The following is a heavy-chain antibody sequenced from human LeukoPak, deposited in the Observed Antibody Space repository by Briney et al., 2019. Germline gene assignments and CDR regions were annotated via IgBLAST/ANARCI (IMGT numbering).Heavy chain of an antibody. CDR2: IYTSGST. CDR1: GGSISSYY. D-gene: IGHD3-3*01. Sequence: SETLSLTCTVSGGSISSYYWSWIRQPAGKGLEWIGRIYTSGSTNYNPSLKSRVTMSVDTSKNQFSLKLSSVTAADTAVYYCARASYDFWSGPTMDPYYFDYWGQGTLVTVSS. CDR3: ARASYDFWSGPTMDPYYFDY. J-gene: IGHJ4*02. V-gene: IGHV4-4*07.